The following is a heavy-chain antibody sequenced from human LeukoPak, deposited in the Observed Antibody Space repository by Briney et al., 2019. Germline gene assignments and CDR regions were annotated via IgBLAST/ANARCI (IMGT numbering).Heavy chain of an antibody. Sequence: PGGSLRLSCAASGFTVSSNYMTWVRQAPGKGLEWVSVIYSGGGTYYADSVKGRFTISRDNSKNTLYLQMNSLRAEDTAVYYCARAEAGSYFAFDSWGPGTMVTVSS. V-gene: IGHV3-53*01. CDR2: IYSGGGT. D-gene: IGHD1-26*01. CDR3: ARAEAGSYFAFDS. CDR1: GFTVSSNY. J-gene: IGHJ3*02.